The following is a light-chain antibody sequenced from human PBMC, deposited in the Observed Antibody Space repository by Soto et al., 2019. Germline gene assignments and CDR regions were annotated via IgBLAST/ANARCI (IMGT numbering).Light chain of an antibody. V-gene: IGKV1-39*01. J-gene: IGKJ2*01. CDR2: GAS. CDR3: QPSYRAPYN. CDR1: QSIGRY. Sequence: DIHMTQSPSSLSASVGDGVTITCRASQSIGRYLNWYQQRPGRTPSLLIYGASILQSGVPSRFSGSGSGTDFTLTITSLQPEDFGTYYCQPSYRAPYNFGQGTKLNIK.